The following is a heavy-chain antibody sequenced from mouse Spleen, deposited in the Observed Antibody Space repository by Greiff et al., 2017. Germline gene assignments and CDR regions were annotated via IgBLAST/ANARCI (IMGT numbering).Heavy chain of an antibody. CDR3: ARDRDYDGAMDY. V-gene: IGHV3-6*01. D-gene: IGHD2-4*01. J-gene: IGHJ4*01. CDR2: ISYDGSN. Sequence: ESGPGLVKPSQSLSLTCSVTGYSITSGYYWNWIRQFPGNKLEWMGYISYDGSNNYNPSLKNRFSITRDTSKNQFFLKLNSVTTEDTATYYCARDRDYDGAMDYWGQGTSVTVSS. CDR1: GYSITSGYY.